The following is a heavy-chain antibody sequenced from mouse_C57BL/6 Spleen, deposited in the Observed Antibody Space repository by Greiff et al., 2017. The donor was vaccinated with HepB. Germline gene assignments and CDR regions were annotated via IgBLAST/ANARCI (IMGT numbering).Heavy chain of an antibody. CDR2: IYPGDGDT. CDR3: ARWFYSSRYFDV. Sequence: QVQLQQSGPELVKPGASVKISCKASGYAFSSSWMNWVKQRPGKGLEWIGRIYPGDGDTNYNGKFKGKATLTADKSSSTAYMQLSSLTSEDSAVYFCARWFYSSRYFDVWGTGTTVTVSS. V-gene: IGHV1-82*01. CDR1: GYAFSSSW. D-gene: IGHD2-1*01. J-gene: IGHJ1*03.